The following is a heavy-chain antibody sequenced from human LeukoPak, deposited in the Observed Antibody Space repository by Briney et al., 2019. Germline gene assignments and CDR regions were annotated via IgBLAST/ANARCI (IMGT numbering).Heavy chain of an antibody. V-gene: IGHV4-4*07. D-gene: IGHD1-20*01. CDR1: GGSISSYY. J-gene: IGHJ4*02. CDR3: AREDYNWNYYNY. Sequence: SETLSLTCSVSGGSISSYYWSWIRQAAGKGLEWIGRIYAIGSTNYNPSLKSRVTMSLDTSKNQFSLKLSSVTAADTAVYYCAREDYNWNYYNYWGQGTLVTVFS. CDR2: IYAIGST.